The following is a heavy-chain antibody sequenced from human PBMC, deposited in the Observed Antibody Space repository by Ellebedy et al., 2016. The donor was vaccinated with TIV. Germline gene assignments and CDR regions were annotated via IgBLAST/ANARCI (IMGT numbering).Heavy chain of an antibody. J-gene: IGHJ4*02. D-gene: IGHD2-21*02. CDR1: GFTFSTYA. V-gene: IGHV3-30-3*01. CDR2: ISYDGSNT. CDR3: ARNRHVERGDSLDY. Sequence: GESLKISCAASGFTFSTYAMHWVRQAPGKGLEWVAVISYDGSNTYYADSVKGRFTISRDNSKNTVYLQMNNLGAEDTAVFYCARNRHVERGDSLDYWGQGTLVTVSS.